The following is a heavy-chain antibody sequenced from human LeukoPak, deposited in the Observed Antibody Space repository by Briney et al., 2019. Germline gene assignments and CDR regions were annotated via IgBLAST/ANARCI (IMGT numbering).Heavy chain of an antibody. D-gene: IGHD3-10*01. V-gene: IGHV3-73*01. CDR1: GFTFSVSA. J-gene: IGHJ4*02. CDR2: IRSKANSYAT. CDR3: TRHSDMVRGVIISDY. Sequence: PGGSLKLSCAAPGFTFSVSAMHWVRQASGKGLEWVGRIRSKANSYATAYAASVKGRFTISRDDSKNTAYLQMNSLKTEDTAVYYCTRHSDMVRGVIISDYWGQGTLVTVSS.